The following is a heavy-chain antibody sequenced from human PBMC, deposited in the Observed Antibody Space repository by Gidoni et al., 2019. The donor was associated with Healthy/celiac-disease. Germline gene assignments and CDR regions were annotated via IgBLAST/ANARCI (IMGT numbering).Heavy chain of an antibody. CDR1: GVTFSSYA. D-gene: IGHD3-10*01. CDR2: ISYDGSNK. CDR3: ARNSGVDY. J-gene: IGHJ4*02. V-gene: IGHV3-30-3*01. Sequence: QVQLVESGGGVVQPGRSPRLSCAASGVTFSSYAMHWVRQAPGKGLEWVAVISYDGSNKYYADSVKGRFTISRDNSKNTLYLQMNSLRAEDTAVYYCARNSGVDYWGQGTLVTVSS.